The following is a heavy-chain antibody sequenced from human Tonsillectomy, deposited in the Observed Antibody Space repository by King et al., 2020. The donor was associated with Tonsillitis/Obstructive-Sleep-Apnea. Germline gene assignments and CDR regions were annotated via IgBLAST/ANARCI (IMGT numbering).Heavy chain of an antibody. J-gene: IGHJ4*02. V-gene: IGHV4-34*01. CDR3: ARGGGYYDYVWGSYPSGGAADY. Sequence: VQLQRCGAGLLKPSETLSLTCAVYGGSFSGYYWSWIRQPPWKGLEGIGEINHSGRTNYNPSLKSRVTISVDTSKNQFSLKLSSVTAADTAVYYCARGGGYYDYVWGSYPSGGAADYWGQGTLVTVSS. D-gene: IGHD3-16*02. CDR2: INHSGRT. CDR1: GGSFSGYY.